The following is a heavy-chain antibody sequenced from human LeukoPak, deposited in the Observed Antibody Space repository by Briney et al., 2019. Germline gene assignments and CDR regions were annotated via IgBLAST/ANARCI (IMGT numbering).Heavy chain of an antibody. D-gene: IGHD6-6*01. CDR2: INSDGSNI. Sequence: GGSLRLSCAASGFTFSGYWMHWVHQAAGKGLVWVSRINSDGSNINYADSVKGRFTISRDNAKNTLYLQMNSLRAEDTAVYYCARGTGSYILDYWSQGTLVTVSS. J-gene: IGHJ4*02. CDR3: ARGTGSYILDY. CDR1: GFTFSGYW. V-gene: IGHV3-74*01.